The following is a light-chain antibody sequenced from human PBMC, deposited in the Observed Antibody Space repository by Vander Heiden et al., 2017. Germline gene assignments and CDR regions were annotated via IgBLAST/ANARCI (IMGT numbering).Light chain of an antibody. J-gene: IGLJ3*02. V-gene: IGLV1-44*01. CDR2: ADD. CDR1: NSNLVINA. CDR3: AAWDGNLNGPV. Sequence: SVLTQPPSAPGTPRPRVSTPCSARNSNLVINAVNWYQHVPGTAPKLLIHADDERPSGVPDRFSASKSGTSASLAISGLQSEDEADYYCAAWDGNLNGPVFGGGTKLTVL.